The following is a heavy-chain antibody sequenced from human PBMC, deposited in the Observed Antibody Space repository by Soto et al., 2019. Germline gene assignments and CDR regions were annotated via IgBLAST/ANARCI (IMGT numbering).Heavy chain of an antibody. CDR2: IYYSGST. CDR3: AKYDFWRGYSQYYFDY. V-gene: IGHV4-39*01. J-gene: IGHJ4*02. CDR1: GASISSSNYY. Sequence: SETLSLTCTVSGASISSSNYYWSWIRQPPGRGLEWIGSIYYSGSTYSNPSLESRVTMSVDTSKNQFSLKLSSVTAADTAVYFCAKYDFWRGYSQYYFDYWGQGTLVTVSS. D-gene: IGHD3-3*01.